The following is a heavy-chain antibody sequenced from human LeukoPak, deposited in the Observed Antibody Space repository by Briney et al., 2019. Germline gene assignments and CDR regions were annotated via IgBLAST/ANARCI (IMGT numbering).Heavy chain of an antibody. CDR2: ISSSGSTI. V-gene: IGHV3-48*03. Sequence: GGSLRRSCAASGFTFSSYEMNWVRQAPGKGLEWVSYISSSGSTIYYADSVKGRFTISRDNAKNSLYLQMNSLRAEDTAVYYCARDCGGGSCYGPYDAFDIWGQGTMVTVSS. CDR3: ARDCGGGSCYGPYDAFDI. CDR1: GFTFSSYE. D-gene: IGHD2-15*01. J-gene: IGHJ3*02.